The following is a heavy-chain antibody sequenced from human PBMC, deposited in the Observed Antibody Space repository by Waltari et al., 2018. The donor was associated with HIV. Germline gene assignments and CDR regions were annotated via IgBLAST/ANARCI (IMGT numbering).Heavy chain of an antibody. D-gene: IGHD6-19*01. CDR1: GGSLPGYY. V-gene: IGHV4-34*01. CDR2: VNHVGRT. CDR3: ARDSAPGLAVDDDDGEFFYYGLDV. J-gene: IGHJ6*01. Sequence: QVHLEQWGTGLLRPSETLSLTFAVYGGSLPGYYWCWVRQSPGRGLGWRGEVNHVGRTNYSPSLKGRVTVSVDTSKNQFSLTMRSVAAADTAVYYCARDSAPGLAVDDDDGEFFYYGLDVWGQGP.